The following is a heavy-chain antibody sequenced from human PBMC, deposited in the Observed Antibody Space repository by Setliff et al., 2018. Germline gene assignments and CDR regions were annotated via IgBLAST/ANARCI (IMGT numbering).Heavy chain of an antibody. CDR2: INHSGST. D-gene: IGHD4-17*01. V-gene: IGHV4-34*01. CDR1: GGSFSGYY. J-gene: IGHJ4*02. CDR3: AGGRRYDYGWDFDY. Sequence: ETLSLTCAVYGGSFSGYYWSWIRQPPGKGLEWIGEINHSGSTYYNPSLRSRVTISLDTSKNQFSPKLTSVTAADTAVYYCAGGRRYDYGWDFDYWGQGTLVTVSS.